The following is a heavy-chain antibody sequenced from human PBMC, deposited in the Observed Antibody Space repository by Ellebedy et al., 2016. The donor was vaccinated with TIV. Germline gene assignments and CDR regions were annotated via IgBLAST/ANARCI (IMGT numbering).Heavy chain of an antibody. CDR3: ARGDNYFYDSSGYYYSY. J-gene: IGHJ4*02. Sequence: ASVKVSCKASGYTFTSYFLYWVRQAPGQGLEWMGIINPTSGNSNFAQKFQGRVTVTRDTSTSTVYMGLSSLRSEDTAVYYCARGDNYFYDSSGYYYSYWGQGTLVTVSS. CDR2: INPTSGNS. D-gene: IGHD3-22*01. CDR1: GYTFTSYF. V-gene: IGHV1-46*01.